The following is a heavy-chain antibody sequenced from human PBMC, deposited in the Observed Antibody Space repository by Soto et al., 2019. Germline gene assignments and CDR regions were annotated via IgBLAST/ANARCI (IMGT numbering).Heavy chain of an antibody. D-gene: IGHD3-22*01. J-gene: IGHJ6*02. CDR3: ARGGYYDSSGYRRYYYGMDV. CDR1: GFTFSSYA. CDR2: ISYDGSNK. V-gene: IGHV3-30-3*01. Sequence: QVQLVESGGGVVQPGRSLRLSCAASGFTFSSYAMHWVRQAPGKGLEWVAVISYDGSNKYYADSVKGRFTISRDNSKNTXYXXMNSLRAEDTAVYYCARGGYYDSSGYRRYYYGMDVWGQGTTVTVSS.